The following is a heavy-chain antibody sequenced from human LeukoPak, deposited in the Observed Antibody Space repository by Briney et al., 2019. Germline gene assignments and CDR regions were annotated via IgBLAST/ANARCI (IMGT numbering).Heavy chain of an antibody. V-gene: IGHV3-23*01. Sequence: GGSLRLSCAASGFTFSSCAMGWVRQAPGKGLEWVSAISGGGGNTYYADSVKGRFTISRDDSKNNIYLQMNSLRAEDTALYYCAKGPLIEVAGTTWDYWGQGTLVTVSS. CDR1: GFTFSSCA. CDR3: AKGPLIEVAGTTWDY. D-gene: IGHD6-19*01. CDR2: ISGGGGNT. J-gene: IGHJ4*02.